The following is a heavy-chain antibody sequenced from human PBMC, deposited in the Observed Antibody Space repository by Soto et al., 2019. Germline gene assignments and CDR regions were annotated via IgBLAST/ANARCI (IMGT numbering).Heavy chain of an antibody. D-gene: IGHD2-2*01. CDR3: AVVVPAAMQSGYYYYMDV. Sequence: ASVKVSCKASGYTFTSYDINWVRQATGQGLEWMGWMNPNSGNTGYAQKFQGRVTMTRNTSISTAYMELSSLRSEDTAVYYCAVVVPAAMQSGYYYYMDVWGKGTTVTVSS. V-gene: IGHV1-8*01. J-gene: IGHJ6*03. CDR1: GYTFTSYD. CDR2: MNPNSGNT.